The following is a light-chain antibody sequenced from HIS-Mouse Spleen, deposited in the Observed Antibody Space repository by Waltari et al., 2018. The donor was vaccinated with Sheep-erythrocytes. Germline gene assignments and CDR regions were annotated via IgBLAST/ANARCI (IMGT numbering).Light chain of an antibody. CDR2: QDS. J-gene: IGLJ2*01. CDR3: QAWDSSTVV. CDR1: KLGEKY. Sequence: SYELTQPPSVSVSPGQPASITCSGDKLGEKYACWYPQKPGHSPVLVIYQDSKRPSGIPERFSGSNSGNTATLTISGTQAMDEADYYCQAWDSSTVVFGGGTKLTVL. V-gene: IGLV3-1*01.